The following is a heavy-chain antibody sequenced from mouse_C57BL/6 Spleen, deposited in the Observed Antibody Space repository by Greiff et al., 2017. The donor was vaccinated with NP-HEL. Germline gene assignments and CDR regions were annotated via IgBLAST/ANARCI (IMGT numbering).Heavy chain of an antibody. CDR2: ISSGSSTI. J-gene: IGHJ3*01. V-gene: IGHV5-17*01. D-gene: IGHD2-4*01. CDR1: GFTFSDYG. CDR3: AGDYDVAWFAY. Sequence: VQLKESGGGLVKPGGSLKLSCAASGFTFSDYGMHWVRQAPEKGLEWVAYISSGSSTIYYADTVKGRFTISRDNAKNTLFLQMTSLMSEDTAMYYCAGDYDVAWFAYWGQRTLVTVSA.